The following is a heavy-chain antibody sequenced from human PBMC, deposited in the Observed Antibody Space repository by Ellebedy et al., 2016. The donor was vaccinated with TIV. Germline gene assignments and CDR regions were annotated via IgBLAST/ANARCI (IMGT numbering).Heavy chain of an antibody. CDR2: INDSGTT. Sequence: GSLRLXXAVYGGSFSGYYWTWIRQAPGKGLEWVGEINDSGTTNYNPSLKSRVTISVDTSKNQFSLKLTSVTAADTAVYYCARGRTTMITNPKYFDYWGHGTLLTVSS. D-gene: IGHD3-16*01. J-gene: IGHJ4*01. V-gene: IGHV4-34*01. CDR3: ARGRTTMITNPKYFDY. CDR1: GGSFSGYY.